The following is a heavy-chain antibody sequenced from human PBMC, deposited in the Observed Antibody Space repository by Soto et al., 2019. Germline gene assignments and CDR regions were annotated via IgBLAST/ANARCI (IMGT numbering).Heavy chain of an antibody. CDR2: IYPGDSDT. V-gene: IGHV5-51*01. CDR3: ARRTQGRIYGDYEDGYYYYYMDV. J-gene: IGHJ6*03. Sequence: PGESLKISCKGSGYSFISYWIGWVRQMPGKGLEWMGIIYPGDSDTRYSPSFQGQVTISADKSISTAYLQWSSLKASDTAMYYCARRTQGRIYGDYEDGYYYYYMDVWGKGTTVTVSS. D-gene: IGHD4-17*01. CDR1: GYSFISYW.